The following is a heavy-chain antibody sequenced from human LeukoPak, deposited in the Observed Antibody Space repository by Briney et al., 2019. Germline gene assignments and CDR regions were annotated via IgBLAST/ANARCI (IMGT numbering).Heavy chain of an antibody. J-gene: IGHJ4*02. CDR3: AIYYSSSWYRLDY. V-gene: IGHV4-38-2*02. Sequence: SETLSLTCTVSGYSISSGYYWGWIRQPPGKGLEWIGSFYHSGSTYYNPSLKSRITISVDTSKNQFSLKLSSVTAADTAVYYCAIYYSSSWYRLDYWGQGTLVTVSS. CDR1: GYSISSGYY. CDR2: FYHSGST. D-gene: IGHD6-13*01.